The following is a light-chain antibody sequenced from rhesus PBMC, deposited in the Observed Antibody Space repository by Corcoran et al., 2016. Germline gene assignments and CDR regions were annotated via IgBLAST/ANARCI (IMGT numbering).Light chain of an antibody. CDR1: QGISNW. V-gene: IGKV1-69*01. J-gene: IGKJ2*01. CDR3: QQHDNSPYS. Sequence: DIQMTQSPSSLSASVGDRVTITCRASQGISNWLAWYQQKPGKAPKLLNDRASNLETGVPSRFSGSGSGTDFTLPISSLQPEDIATYYCQQHDNSPYSFGQGTKVEIK. CDR2: RAS.